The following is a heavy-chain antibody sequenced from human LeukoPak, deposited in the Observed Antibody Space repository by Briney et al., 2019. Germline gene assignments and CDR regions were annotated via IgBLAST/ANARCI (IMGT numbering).Heavy chain of an antibody. V-gene: IGHV4-59*01. CDR2: IYSSGST. J-gene: IGHJ4*02. Sequence: SETLSLTCTVSGGSISSYYWSWIRQPPGKGLEWIGYIYSSGSTNYNPSLKSRVTISVDTSKNQFSLKLSSVTAADTAVYYCARGRDGYIAYWGQGTLVTVSS. CDR3: ARGRDGYIAY. CDR1: GGSISSYY. D-gene: IGHD5-24*01.